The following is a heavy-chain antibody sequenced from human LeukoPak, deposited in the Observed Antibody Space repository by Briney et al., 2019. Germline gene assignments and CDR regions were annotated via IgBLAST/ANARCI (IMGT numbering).Heavy chain of an antibody. Sequence: PSETLSLTCTVSGGSISSYYWSWIRQPPGKGLEWIGYIYYSGSTNYNPSLKSRVTISVDTSKNQFSLKLSSVTAADTAVYYCARHGYCSGGSCLYYYYGMDVWGQGTTVTVSS. J-gene: IGHJ6*02. CDR3: ARHGYCSGGSCLYYYYGMDV. D-gene: IGHD2-15*01. V-gene: IGHV4-59*08. CDR1: GGSISSYY. CDR2: IYYSGST.